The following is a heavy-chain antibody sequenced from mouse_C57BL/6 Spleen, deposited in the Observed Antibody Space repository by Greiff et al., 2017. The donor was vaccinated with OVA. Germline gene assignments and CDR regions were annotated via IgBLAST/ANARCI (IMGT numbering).Heavy chain of an antibody. V-gene: IGHV5-17*01. Sequence: EVKLVESGGGLVKPGGSLKLSCAASGFTFSDYGMHWVRQAPEKGLEWVAYISSGSSTIYYADTVKGRFTISRDNAKNTLFLQMTSLRSEDTAMYYCARRFTTVVDYWGQGTTLTVSS. CDR3: ARRFTTVVDY. CDR1: GFTFSDYG. CDR2: ISSGSSTI. D-gene: IGHD1-1*01. J-gene: IGHJ2*01.